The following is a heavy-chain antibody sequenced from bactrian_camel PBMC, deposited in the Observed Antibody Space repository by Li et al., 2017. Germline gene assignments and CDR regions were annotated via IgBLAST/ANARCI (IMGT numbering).Heavy chain of an antibody. D-gene: IGHD4*01. CDR2: FKSEGII. Sequence: QLVESGGGSVQAGGSSKLSCVASGFIFGTCGMSWYRQQLGKERELVASFKSEGIITYADSVKGRFTVSRDNAENAVYLQMNNLKADDTGVYYCAADRNLIAAMNWCWGQGTQVTVS. CDR1: GFIFGTCG. CDR3: AADRNLIAAMNWC. V-gene: IGHV3S55*01. J-gene: IGHJ4*01.